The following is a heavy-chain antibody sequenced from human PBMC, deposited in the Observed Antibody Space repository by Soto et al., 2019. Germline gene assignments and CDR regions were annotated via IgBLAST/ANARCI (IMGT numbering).Heavy chain of an antibody. Sequence: GSLRLSGAASGFTVSSNYMSWVRQAPGKGLEWVSVIYSGGSTYYADSVKGRFTISRDNSKNTLYLQMNSLRAEDTAVYYCAREIYCGGDCYGAFDISGQGTMVTVPS. J-gene: IGHJ3*02. D-gene: IGHD2-21*01. CDR3: AREIYCGGDCYGAFDI. CDR1: GFTVSSNY. CDR2: IYSGGST. V-gene: IGHV3-66*01.